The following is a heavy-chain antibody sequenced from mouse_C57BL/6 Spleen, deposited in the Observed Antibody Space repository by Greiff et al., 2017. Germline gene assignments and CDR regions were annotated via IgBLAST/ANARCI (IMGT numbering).Heavy chain of an antibody. J-gene: IGHJ4*01. Sequence: VQLQQSGAELARPGASVKLSCKASGYTFTSYGISWVKQRTGQGLEWIGEIYPRSGNTYYNEKFKGKATLTADKSSSTAYMELRSLTSEDSAVYFCARRVYDYDVDYYAMDYWGQGTSVTVSS. CDR2: IYPRSGNT. CDR1: GYTFTSYG. CDR3: ARRVYDYDVDYYAMDY. V-gene: IGHV1-81*01. D-gene: IGHD2-4*01.